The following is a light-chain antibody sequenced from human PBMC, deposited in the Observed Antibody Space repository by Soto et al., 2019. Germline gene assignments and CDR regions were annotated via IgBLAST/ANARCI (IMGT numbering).Light chain of an antibody. V-gene: IGLV1-40*01. CDR3: QSYDSSLRGWV. Sequence: QSVLTQPPSVSGAPGQRVTISCTGSSSNIGAGYDVHWYQQLPGTAPKLLIYGNSNRPSGVPDRFSGSKSGTSASLAITGLQAADEADYYCQSYDSSLRGWVFRGGTKLTVL. J-gene: IGLJ3*02. CDR2: GNS. CDR1: SSNIGAGYD.